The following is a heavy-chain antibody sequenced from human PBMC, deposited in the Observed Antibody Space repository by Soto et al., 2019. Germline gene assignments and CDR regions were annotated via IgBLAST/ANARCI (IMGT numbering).Heavy chain of an antibody. D-gene: IGHD2-2*01. V-gene: IGHV1-18*01. J-gene: IGHJ6*02. CDR1: GYTFASYG. CDR3: AKLGYCSSTSCYVDANYYYGMDV. Sequence: QVQLVQSGAEVKKPGASVKVSCKASGYTFASYGISWVRQAPGQGLEWMGWISAYNGNTNYAQKLQGRVTRTTDTSTSTAYMELRSLRSDDTAVYYCAKLGYCSSTSCYVDANYYYGMDVWGQGTTVTVSS. CDR2: ISAYNGNT.